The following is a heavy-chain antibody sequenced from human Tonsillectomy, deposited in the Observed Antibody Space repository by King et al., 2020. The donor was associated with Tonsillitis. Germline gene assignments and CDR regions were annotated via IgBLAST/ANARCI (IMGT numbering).Heavy chain of an antibody. V-gene: IGHV3-23*04. Sequence: VQLVESGGGLVQPGGSLRLSCAASGFTFRNYVMGWVRQAPGKGLEWVSAISGSGDDTYYADSVKGRFTISRDNSKNTLYLQINTLRVEDTAMYYCARLPTGLPNWFGPWGQGTLVTVSS. CDR1: GFTFRNYV. D-gene: IGHD1-14*01. CDR3: ARLPTGLPNWFGP. J-gene: IGHJ5*02. CDR2: ISGSGDDT.